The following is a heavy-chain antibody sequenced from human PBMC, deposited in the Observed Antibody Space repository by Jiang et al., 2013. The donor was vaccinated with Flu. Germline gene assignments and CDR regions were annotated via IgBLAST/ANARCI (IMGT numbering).Heavy chain of an antibody. CDR3: ARDPDTSNKVDY. CDR1: GFTFGDYY. J-gene: IGHJ4*02. V-gene: IGHV3-11*01. Sequence: VQLVESGGGLVKPGESLRLSCAASGFTFGDYYMSWIRQAPGKGLEWVSYISSSGTTLYQADSVKGRFTISRDNAKNSLYLQLNSLRAEDTAVYYCARDPDTSNKVDYWGQGTLVTVSP. CDR2: ISSSGTTL. D-gene: IGHD1-14*01.